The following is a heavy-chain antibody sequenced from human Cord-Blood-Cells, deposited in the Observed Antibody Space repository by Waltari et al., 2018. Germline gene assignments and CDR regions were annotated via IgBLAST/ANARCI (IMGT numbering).Heavy chain of an antibody. Sequence: QVQLVESGGGGVPPGGSLSLSCAPSGFTFIRYGMHWVRQAPGKGLEWVAFIRYDGSNKYYADSVKGRFTISRDNSKNTLYLQMNSLRAEDTAVYYCAKDTSYGMDVWGQGTTVTVSS. CDR3: AKDTSYGMDV. CDR1: GFTFIRYG. J-gene: IGHJ6*02. CDR2: IRYDGSNK. V-gene: IGHV3-30*02. D-gene: IGHD3-16*01.